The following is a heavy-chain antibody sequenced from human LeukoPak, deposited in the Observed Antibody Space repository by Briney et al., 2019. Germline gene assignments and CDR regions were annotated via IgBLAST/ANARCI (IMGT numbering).Heavy chain of an antibody. D-gene: IGHD6-19*01. CDR1: GYTFTSYG. Sequence: GASVKVSCKASGYTFTSYGISWVRQAPGKGLEWVSTFSGSVDTTYYADSVKGRFTISRDNSKNTLYLQMDTLTAEDTAVYYCAKRISSGWSYYFDYWGQGTLVTVSS. V-gene: IGHV3-23*01. CDR2: FSGSVDTT. J-gene: IGHJ4*02. CDR3: AKRISSGWSYYFDY.